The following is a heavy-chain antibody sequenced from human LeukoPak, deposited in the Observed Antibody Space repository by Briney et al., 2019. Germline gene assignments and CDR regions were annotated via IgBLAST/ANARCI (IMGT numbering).Heavy chain of an antibody. Sequence: GGSLRLSCAASGFTFSSYWMSWVRQAPGKGLEWVANIKQDGSEKYYVDSVKGRFTISRDNAKNSLYLQMNSLRAEDTAVYYCARAPGEDSYARGGFDYWGQGTLVTVSS. D-gene: IGHD5-18*01. V-gene: IGHV3-7*01. CDR2: IKQDGSEK. CDR1: GFTFSSYW. CDR3: ARAPGEDSYARGGFDY. J-gene: IGHJ4*02.